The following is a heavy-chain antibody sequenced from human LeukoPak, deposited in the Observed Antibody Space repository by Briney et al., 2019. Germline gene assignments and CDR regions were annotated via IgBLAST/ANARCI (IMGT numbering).Heavy chain of an antibody. CDR2: ISGSGGST. CDR3: AKDRVYSSSWYYFDY. CDR1: GFTFSSYA. V-gene: IGHV3-23*01. D-gene: IGHD6-13*01. J-gene: IGHJ4*02. Sequence: GGSLRLSCAASGFTFSSYAMSWVRQAPGKGLEWVSAISGSGGSTYYADSVKGRFTISRDNSKNTLYLQMNSLRAEDTAVCYCAKDRVYSSSWYYFDYWGQGTLVTVSS.